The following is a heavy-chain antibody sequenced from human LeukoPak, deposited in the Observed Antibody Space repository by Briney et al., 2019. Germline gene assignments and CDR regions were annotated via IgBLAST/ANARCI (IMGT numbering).Heavy chain of an antibody. CDR3: ARDPYSGTYGDTYYYYMDV. D-gene: IGHD1-26*01. CDR2: ITSSSTYT. Sequence: PGGTLRLSCAASGFTFSSYGMSWVRQTPGKGLEWVSSITSSSTYTFYADSVKGRFTISRDNARNSPYLQMNSLRAEDTAVYYCARDPYSGTYGDTYYYYMDVWGKGTTVTISS. V-gene: IGHV3-21*01. CDR1: GFTFSSYG. J-gene: IGHJ6*03.